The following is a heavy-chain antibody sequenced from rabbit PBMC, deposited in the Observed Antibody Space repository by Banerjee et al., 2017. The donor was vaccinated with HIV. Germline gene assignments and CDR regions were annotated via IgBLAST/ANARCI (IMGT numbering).Heavy chain of an antibody. V-gene: IGHV1S43*01. CDR1: GFDFSSYYN. D-gene: IGHD4-1*01. J-gene: IGHJ4*01. Sequence: QEQLEESGGDLVKPGASLTLTCKASGFDFSSYYNMCWVRQAPGKGLELIACSFTTSGNTWYASWVNGRFTISRSTSLNTVTLQMTSLTAADTATYFCARDLAGAIGWNFNLWGPGTLVTVS. CDR2: SFTTSGNT. CDR3: ARDLAGAIGWNFNL.